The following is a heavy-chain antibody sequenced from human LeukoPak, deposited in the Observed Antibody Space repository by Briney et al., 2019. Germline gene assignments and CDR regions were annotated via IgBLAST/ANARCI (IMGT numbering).Heavy chain of an antibody. D-gene: IGHD5-24*01. Sequence: PGGSLRLSCAASGFTFSSYAMSGVRQAPGRGLVWGSAISGSGGSTYYADSVKGRFTIFRDNSKNTLYLQMNSLRAEDTAVYYCASIMATKPDAFDIWGQGTMVTVSS. CDR2: ISGSGGST. CDR3: ASIMATKPDAFDI. V-gene: IGHV3-23*01. CDR1: GFTFSSYA. J-gene: IGHJ3*02.